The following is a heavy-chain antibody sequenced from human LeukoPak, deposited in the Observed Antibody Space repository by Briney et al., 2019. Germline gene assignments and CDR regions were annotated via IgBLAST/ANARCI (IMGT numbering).Heavy chain of an antibody. D-gene: IGHD6-13*01. Sequence: GGSLRLSCAASGFTFSSNEMNWVRQAPGKGLEWVSYINSGGTIIYYADSVKGRFTISRDNSKNTLYLQMNSLRAEDTAVYYCARENLAAASFDYWGQGTLVTVSS. CDR3: ARENLAAASFDY. CDR1: GFTFSSNE. V-gene: IGHV3-48*03. CDR2: INSGGTII. J-gene: IGHJ4*02.